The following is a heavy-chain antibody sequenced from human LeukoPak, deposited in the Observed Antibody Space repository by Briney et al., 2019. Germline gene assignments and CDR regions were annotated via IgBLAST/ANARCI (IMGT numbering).Heavy chain of an antibody. CDR1: GFTFSSYG. CDR2: IWYDGSNK. J-gene: IGHJ6*02. D-gene: IGHD5-18*01. CDR3: ARAPGYSYGYYYYYGMDV. Sequence: RGSLRLSCAASGFTFSSYGMHWVRQAPGKGLEWVAVIWYDGSNKYYADSVKGRFTISRDNSKNTLYLQMNSLRAEDTAVYYCARAPGYSYGYYYYYGMDVWGQGTTVTVSS. V-gene: IGHV3-33*01.